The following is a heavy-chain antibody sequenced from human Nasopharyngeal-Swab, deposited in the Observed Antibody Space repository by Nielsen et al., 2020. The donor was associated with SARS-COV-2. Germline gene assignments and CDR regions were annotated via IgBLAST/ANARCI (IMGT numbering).Heavy chain of an antibody. CDR3: AKDQGRYDDSRNFDY. CDR2: ISGSGGST. J-gene: IGHJ4*02. V-gene: IGHV3-23*01. D-gene: IGHD3-22*01. Sequence: GGSLRPPFAASTSTFISNAMSWVRQAPGKGLEWVSAISGSGGSTYYADSVKGRFTISRDNSKNTLYLQMNSLRAEDTAVYYCAKDQGRYDDSRNFDYWGQGTLVTVSS. CDR1: TSTFISNA.